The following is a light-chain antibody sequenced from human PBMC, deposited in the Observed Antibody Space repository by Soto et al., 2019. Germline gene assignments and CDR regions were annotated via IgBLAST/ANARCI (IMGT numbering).Light chain of an antibody. J-gene: IGLJ3*02. CDR1: SSDVGGYNY. CDR3: SSYTSSSAWV. V-gene: IGLV2-14*01. Sequence: ALTQPASVSGSPGQSITISSTGTSSDVGGYNYVSWYQQHPGKAPKLMIYDVSNRPSGVSNRFSGSKSGNTASLTISGLQAEDEADYYCSSYTSSSAWVFGGGTKLTVL. CDR2: DVS.